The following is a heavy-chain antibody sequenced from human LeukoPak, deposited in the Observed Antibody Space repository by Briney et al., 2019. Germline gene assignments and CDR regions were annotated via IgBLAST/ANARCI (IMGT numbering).Heavy chain of an antibody. Sequence: SETLSLTCSVSGGSMNSYYWSWIRQPPGKGLEWIGYVSYSGSTDYNPSLKSRVTISEDTSKNQFYLQLSSVTAADTAMYFCASGGYYGSGAFHIWGQGTMVTVSS. CDR2: VSYSGST. D-gene: IGHD3-10*01. V-gene: IGHV4-59*01. CDR3: ASGGYYGSGAFHI. CDR1: GGSMNSYY. J-gene: IGHJ3*02.